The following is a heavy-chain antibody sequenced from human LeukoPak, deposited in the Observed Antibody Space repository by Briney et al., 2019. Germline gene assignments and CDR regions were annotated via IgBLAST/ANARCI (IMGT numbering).Heavy chain of an antibody. J-gene: IGHJ3*02. D-gene: IGHD2-15*01. V-gene: IGHV3-33*08. CDR3: ASDPYCSGGSCYSDDAFDI. CDR2: IWYGGSNK. Sequence: GGSLRLSRAASGFIFSSYGMHWVRQAPGKGLEWVAVIWYGGSNKYYADSVKGRFTISRDNSKNTLYLQMNSLRAEDTAVYYCASDPYCSGGSCYSDDAFDIWGQGTMVTVSS. CDR1: GFIFSSYG.